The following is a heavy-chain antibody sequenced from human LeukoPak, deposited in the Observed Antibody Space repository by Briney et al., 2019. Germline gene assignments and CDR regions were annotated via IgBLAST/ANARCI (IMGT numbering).Heavy chain of an antibody. Sequence: ASVKVSCKASGYTFTGYYMHWVRQAPGQGLEWMGWINPKSGGTNYEQKFQGRVTMTRDTSISTAYMELSRLRSDDTAVYYCARDWLYGSTVPDYWGQGTLVTVSS. J-gene: IGHJ4*02. CDR2: INPKSGGT. V-gene: IGHV1-2*02. CDR3: ARDWLYGSTVPDY. D-gene: IGHD3-22*01. CDR1: GYTFTGYY.